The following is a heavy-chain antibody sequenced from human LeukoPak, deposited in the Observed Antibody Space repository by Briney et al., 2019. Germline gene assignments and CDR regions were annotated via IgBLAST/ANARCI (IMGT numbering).Heavy chain of an antibody. CDR1: GFTFDDYG. CDR3: ARPSAAAGTGRGAFDI. J-gene: IGHJ3*02. Sequence: GGSLRLSCAASGFTFDDYGMSWVRQAPGKGLEWVSGINWNGGSTGYADSVKGRFTISRDNAKNSLYLQMNSLRAEDTALYYCARPSAAAGTGRGAFDIWGQGTMVTVSS. V-gene: IGHV3-20*04. D-gene: IGHD6-13*01. CDR2: INWNGGST.